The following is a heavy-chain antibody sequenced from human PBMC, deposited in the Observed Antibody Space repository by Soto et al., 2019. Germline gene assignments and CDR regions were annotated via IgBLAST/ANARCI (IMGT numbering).Heavy chain of an antibody. D-gene: IGHD3-10*01. Sequence: EVQLLESGGGLVQPGGSLRLSCAAAGFTFSSYAMSWVRQAPGKGLEWVSAISGRGGSTYYADSEKGRFTSSRYNSKNTLYLQMNSLRAEDTAVYYCAKHLWFGELSNWGQGILVTVSS. CDR2: ISGRGGST. CDR1: GFTFSSYA. V-gene: IGHV3-23*01. CDR3: AKHLWFGELSN. J-gene: IGHJ4*02.